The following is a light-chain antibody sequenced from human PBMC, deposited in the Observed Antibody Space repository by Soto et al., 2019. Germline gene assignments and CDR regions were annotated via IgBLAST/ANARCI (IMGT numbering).Light chain of an antibody. Sequence: EIVLTQSPGTLSLSPGERATLSCRASQSVSSNYLAWYRRKPGQAPRLLIYGASNRATDIPGRFSGSGCGXXXXXXXXXXXXXXFXVXYXXQYGSSPPTFGPGTRVEIK. CDR3: XQYGSSPPT. J-gene: IGKJ1*01. CDR2: GAS. CDR1: QSVSSNY. V-gene: IGKV3-20*01.